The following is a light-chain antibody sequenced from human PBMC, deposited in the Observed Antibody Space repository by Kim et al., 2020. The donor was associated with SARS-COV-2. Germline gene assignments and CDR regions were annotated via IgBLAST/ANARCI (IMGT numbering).Light chain of an antibody. Sequence: LTQPPPVSKGLRQTATLTCTGNSNIVGNQGAAWLQQHQGHPPKLLSYRNNNRPSGISERFSASRSGNTASLTITGLQPEDEADYYCSALDSSLSAVFGGGTQLTVL. CDR2: RNN. CDR3: SALDSSLSAV. CDR1: SNIVGNQG. V-gene: IGLV10-54*02. J-gene: IGLJ3*02.